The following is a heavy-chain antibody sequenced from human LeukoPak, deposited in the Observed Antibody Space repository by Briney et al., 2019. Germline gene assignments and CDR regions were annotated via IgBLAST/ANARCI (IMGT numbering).Heavy chain of an antibody. D-gene: IGHD5-18*01. CDR2: IYTSGST. V-gene: IGHV4-59*10. CDR1: GGSFSGYY. Sequence: PSETLSLTCAVYGGSFSGYYWSWIRQPAGKGLEWIGRIYTSGSTNYNPSLKSRVTMSVDTSKNQFSLKLSSVTAADTAVYYCARVDTASYGMDVWGQGTTVTVSS. CDR3: ARVDTASYGMDV. J-gene: IGHJ6*02.